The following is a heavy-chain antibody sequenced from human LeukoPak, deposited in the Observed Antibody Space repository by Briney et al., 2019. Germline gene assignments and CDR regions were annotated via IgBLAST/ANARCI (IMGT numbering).Heavy chain of an antibody. Sequence: ASVKVSCTASGYSFTSYGISWVRQAPGQGLEWMGWISAYNGNTKYAQKLQGRVTMTSDTSTTTAYMELRSLRSDDTAVYYCARDWYCSGGSCYDTFDIWGQGTMVTVSS. J-gene: IGHJ3*02. D-gene: IGHD2-15*01. CDR3: ARDWYCSGGSCYDTFDI. CDR1: GYSFTSYG. V-gene: IGHV1-18*01. CDR2: ISAYNGNT.